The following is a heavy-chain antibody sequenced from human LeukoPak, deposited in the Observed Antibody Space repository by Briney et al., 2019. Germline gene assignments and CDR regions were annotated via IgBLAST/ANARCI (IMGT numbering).Heavy chain of an antibody. D-gene: IGHD6-19*01. V-gene: IGHV3-30*02. CDR3: AKAGQWLVPYYMDV. Sequence: GGSLRLSCAASGFTFSSYGMHWVRQAPGKGLEWVAFIRYDGSNKYYADSVKGRFTISRDNSKNTLYLQMNSLRAEDTAVYYCAKAGQWLVPYYMDVWGKGTTVTVSS. CDR1: GFTFSSYG. J-gene: IGHJ6*03. CDR2: IRYDGSNK.